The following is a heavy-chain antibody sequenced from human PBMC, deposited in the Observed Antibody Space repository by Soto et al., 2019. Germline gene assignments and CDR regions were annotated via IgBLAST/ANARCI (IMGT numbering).Heavy chain of an antibody. CDR1: GGSISSYY. CDR3: AIYGSGLGMDV. CDR2: IYYSGST. J-gene: IGHJ6*02. Sequence: PSETLSLTCTVSGGSISSYYWSWIRQPPGKGLEWIGYIYYSGSTNYNPSLKSRVTISVDTSKSQFSLKLSSVTAADTAVYYCAIYGSGLGMDVWGQGTTVTVS. D-gene: IGHD3-10*01. V-gene: IGHV4-59*01.